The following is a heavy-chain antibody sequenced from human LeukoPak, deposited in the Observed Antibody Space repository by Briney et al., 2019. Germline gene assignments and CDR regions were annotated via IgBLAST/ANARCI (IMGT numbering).Heavy chain of an antibody. J-gene: IGHJ4*02. Sequence: GGSLRLSCAASGFTFSSYAMHWVRQAPGKGLEWVAVISYDGSNKYYADSVKGRFTISRDNSKNTLYLQMNSLRAEDTAVYYCARGGEWLDPERTPVDYWGQGTQVTVSS. D-gene: IGHD6-19*01. CDR2: ISYDGSNK. V-gene: IGHV3-30-3*01. CDR1: GFTFSSYA. CDR3: ARGGEWLDPERTPVDY.